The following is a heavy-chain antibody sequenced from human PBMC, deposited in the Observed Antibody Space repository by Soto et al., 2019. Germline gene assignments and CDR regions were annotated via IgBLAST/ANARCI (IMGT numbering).Heavy chain of an antibody. Sequence: GESVKISCRGSGYGFSIHWVAWLRQMPGKGLEWVGIIYPGNSNTMYSPSFQGQVTISADTAPSTTYLQWDTLKPSDTSIYFCAXDSHCDGGNCPMGGFDMWGQGTMVTVSS. D-gene: IGHD2-15*01. CDR1: GYGFSIHW. CDR3: AXDSHCDGGNCPMGGFDM. V-gene: IGHV5-51*01. J-gene: IGHJ3*02. CDR2: IYPGNSNT.